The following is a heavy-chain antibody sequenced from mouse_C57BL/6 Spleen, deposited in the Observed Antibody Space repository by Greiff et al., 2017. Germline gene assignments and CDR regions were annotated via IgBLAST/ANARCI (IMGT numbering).Heavy chain of an antibody. Sequence: VQLKQSGAELVRPGASVKLSCTASGFNIKDDYMHWVKQRPEQGLEWIGWIDPENGDTEYASKFQGKATITADTSSNTAYLQLSSLTSEDTAVYYCTTGAPYDSFGDWGQSATLTVAS. J-gene: IGHJ2*01. CDR2: IDPENGDT. V-gene: IGHV14-4*01. CDR3: TTGAPYDSFGD. D-gene: IGHD2-4*01. CDR1: GFNIKDDY.